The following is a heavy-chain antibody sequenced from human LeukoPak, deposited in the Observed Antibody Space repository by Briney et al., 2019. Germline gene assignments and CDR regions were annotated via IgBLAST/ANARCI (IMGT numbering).Heavy chain of an antibody. J-gene: IGHJ4*02. CDR1: GGSFSGYY. CDR3: ARAEIKLYNQRRYYFDY. D-gene: IGHD3-16*02. Sequence: SETLSLTCAVSGGSFSGYYWSWIRQPPGKGLEWIGEINHSGSTNYNPSLKSRVTISVDTSKNQFSLKLSSVTAADTAVYYCARAEIKLYNQRRYYFDYWGQGTLVTASS. V-gene: IGHV4-34*01. CDR2: INHSGST.